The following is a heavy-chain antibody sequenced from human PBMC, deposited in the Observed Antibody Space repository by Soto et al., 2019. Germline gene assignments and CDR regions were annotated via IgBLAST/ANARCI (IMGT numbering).Heavy chain of an antibody. CDR3: ARAHGSSWYNWFDP. V-gene: IGHV1-69*13. Sequence: SVKVSCKASGGTFSSYAISWVRQAPGRGLEWMGGIIPLFGTANYAQKFRGRVTVTADESTSTVYMEVRSLRFEDTAVYYCARAHGSSWYNWFDPWGQGTLVTVSS. CDR2: IIPLFGTA. CDR1: GGTFSSYA. J-gene: IGHJ5*02. D-gene: IGHD6-13*01.